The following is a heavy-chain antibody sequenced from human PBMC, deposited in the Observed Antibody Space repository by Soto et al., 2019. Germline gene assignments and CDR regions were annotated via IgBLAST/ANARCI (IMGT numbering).Heavy chain of an antibody. CDR2: IYYSGST. D-gene: IGHD2-21*01. V-gene: IGHV4-39*01. CDR1: GGSISSSSYY. Sequence: PSETLSLTCTVSGGSISSSSYYWGWIRQPPGKGLEWIGSIYYSGSTYYNPSLKSRVTISVDTSKNQFSLKLSSVTAADTAVYYCARHERKLFPSHFDYWGQGTLVTVSS. J-gene: IGHJ4*02. CDR3: ARHERKLFPSHFDY.